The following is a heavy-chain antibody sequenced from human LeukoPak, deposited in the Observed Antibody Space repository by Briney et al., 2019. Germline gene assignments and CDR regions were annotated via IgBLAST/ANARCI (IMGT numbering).Heavy chain of an antibody. CDR1: GFTFSTYW. CDR2: LSGDGSST. CDR3: ARASTTMPNLLDN. D-gene: IGHD4-17*01. V-gene: IGHV3-74*03. Sequence: GGSLRLSCVASGFTFSTYWMHWVRQAPGKWLLWVSRLSGDGSSTKYADSLKGRFTITRDNAKNTLYLQMNSLRAEDTAVYFCARASTTMPNLLDNWGQGTLVTVSS. J-gene: IGHJ4*02.